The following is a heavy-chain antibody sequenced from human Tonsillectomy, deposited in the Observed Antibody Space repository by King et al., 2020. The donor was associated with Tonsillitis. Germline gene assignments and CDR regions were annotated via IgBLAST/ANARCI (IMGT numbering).Heavy chain of an antibody. CDR3: AGGWDSSRWSDNWFDP. CDR1: GYASTTYY. Sequence: VQLVESGAEVKKPGASVELSCKASGYASTTYYVQWVRQAPGQGLEWMGIINPSGSSATYAQKFKGRVTMTRDTSTRTVYMQLSSLRSEDTAIYFCAGGWDSSRWSDNWFDPWGQGTLVTVS. D-gene: IGHD6-13*01. J-gene: IGHJ5*02. CDR2: INPSGSSA. V-gene: IGHV1-46*01.